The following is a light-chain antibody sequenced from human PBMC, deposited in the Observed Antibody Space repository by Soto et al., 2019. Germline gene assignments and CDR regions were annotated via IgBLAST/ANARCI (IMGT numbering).Light chain of an antibody. CDR1: QRVXIS. CDR2: CAS. J-gene: IGKJ1*01. V-gene: IGKV3-15*01. Sequence: MTQYPSTLSVSPGERVILACRASQRVXISLXWYQPKPGQAPRILTACASTMATDGPARLSGSGSGTEFTLPISSLQSEDFAAYYFQQYNNGTETFGQGTKVEIK. CDR3: QQYNNGTET.